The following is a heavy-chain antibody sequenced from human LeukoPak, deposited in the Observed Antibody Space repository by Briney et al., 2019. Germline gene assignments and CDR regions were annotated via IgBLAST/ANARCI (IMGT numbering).Heavy chain of an antibody. V-gene: IGHV1-18*01. J-gene: IGHJ4*02. CDR3: ARTVTTSSYYFDY. Sequence: ASVKVSCKASGYTFTTYGVSWVRQAPGQGLGWMGWISGYDGNTNYAQKLRGRVTMTTDTSTSTAYMDLRSLRPDDTALYYCARTVTTSSYYFDYWGQGTLVTVSS. CDR1: GYTFTTYG. CDR2: ISGYDGNT. D-gene: IGHD4-17*01.